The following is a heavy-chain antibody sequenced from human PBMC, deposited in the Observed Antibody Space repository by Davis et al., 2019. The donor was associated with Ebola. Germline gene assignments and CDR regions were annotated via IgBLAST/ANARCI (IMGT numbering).Heavy chain of an antibody. CDR2: ISGSSGRT. D-gene: IGHD1-26*01. CDR3: AKDTSNIWFDI. CDR1: GFTFNNYI. Sequence: GESLKISCTASGFTFNNYIMNWVRQAPGKGLEWVSVISGSSGRTFYADSVKGRFTISRDNSKNTLHLQMNGLRVEDTAIYYCAKDTSNIWFDIWGQGTMVTVSS. J-gene: IGHJ3*02. V-gene: IGHV3-23*01.